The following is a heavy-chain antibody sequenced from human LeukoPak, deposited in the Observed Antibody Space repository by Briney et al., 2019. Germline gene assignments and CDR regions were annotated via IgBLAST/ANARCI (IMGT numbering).Heavy chain of an antibody. CDR1: GYTFTGYY. CDR2: INPNTGVT. Sequence: ASVKVSCKASGYTFTGYYMHWVRQAPGQGLEWMGWINPNTGVTNYAQKFQGRVTLTRDTSIITAYMELTRLRSDDTAVYCCARDRTTVTTGYYGMDVWGQGTTVTVSS. D-gene: IGHD4-17*01. CDR3: ARDRTTVTTGYYGMDV. J-gene: IGHJ6*02. V-gene: IGHV1-2*02.